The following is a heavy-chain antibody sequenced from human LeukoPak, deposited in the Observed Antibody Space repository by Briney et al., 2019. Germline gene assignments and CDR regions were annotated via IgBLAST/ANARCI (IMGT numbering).Heavy chain of an antibody. CDR3: ARGAYYYGSGGYYLDY. Sequence: GGSLRPSCTASGFTFSSYWMSWVRQAPGKGLEWVANIKQDGSEKYYVDSVKGRFTISRDNAKNSLYLQMNSLRAEDTAVYYCARGAYYYGSGGYYLDYWGQGTLVTVSS. CDR2: IKQDGSEK. J-gene: IGHJ4*02. V-gene: IGHV3-7*03. CDR1: GFTFSSYW. D-gene: IGHD3-10*01.